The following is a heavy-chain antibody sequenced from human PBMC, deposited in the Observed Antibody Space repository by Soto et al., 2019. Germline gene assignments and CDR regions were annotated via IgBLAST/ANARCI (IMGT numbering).Heavy chain of an antibody. J-gene: IGHJ4*02. CDR1: EFTFSTSA. V-gene: IGHV3-21*01. Sequence: GASLKISCTASEFTFSTSAMNWVRQAPGKGLEWVAAIDARGGLLHYGASVRDRFTISRDNSRNTLYLHMDNLRVDDTAVYFCGRDEGIVARDGAVDFWGQGALVTVSS. D-gene: IGHD5-12*01. CDR2: IDARGGLL. CDR3: GRDEGIVARDGAVDF.